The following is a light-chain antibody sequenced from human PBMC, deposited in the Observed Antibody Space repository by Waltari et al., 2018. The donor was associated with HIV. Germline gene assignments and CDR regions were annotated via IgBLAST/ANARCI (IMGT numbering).Light chain of an antibody. J-gene: IGLJ2*01. V-gene: IGLV2-14*01. Sequence: QSALTQPASVSGSPGQSITISCTGTSSDVGCYNYVSWYQQHPGKAPKLMIYEVSNRPSGVSNRFSGSKSGNTASLTISGLQAEDEADYYCSSYTSSSTLAVFGGGTKLTVL. CDR2: EVS. CDR1: SSDVGCYNY. CDR3: SSYTSSSTLAV.